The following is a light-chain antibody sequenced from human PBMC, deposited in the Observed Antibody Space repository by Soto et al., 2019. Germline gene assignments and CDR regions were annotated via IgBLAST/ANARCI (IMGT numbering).Light chain of an antibody. V-gene: IGLV1-40*01. CDR2: VNS. CDR3: QSYESSLSGYV. J-gene: IGLJ1*01. CDR1: SSNIGAGYD. Sequence: QSVLTQPPSVSGAPGQRVTISCTGSSSNIGAGYDVHWYQQLPGTAPKLLIYVNSNRPSGVPDRFSGSKSGTSASLAITGLQAEDEADYYCQSYESSLSGYVFGTGTKVNVL.